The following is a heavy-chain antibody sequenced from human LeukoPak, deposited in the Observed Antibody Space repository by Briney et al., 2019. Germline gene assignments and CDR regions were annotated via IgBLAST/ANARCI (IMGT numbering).Heavy chain of an antibody. CDR2: ISAYNAKT. CDR3: ARSSAIAVAGHFDY. V-gene: IGHV1-18*01. D-gene: IGHD6-19*01. Sequence: ASVKVSCKASGYSFTKYGVTWVRQAPGQGLEWMGWISAYNAKTTYAQRFQGRVSMTTDASTNTAYMELRGLRFDGTAVFYCARSSAIAVAGHFDYWGQGSLVTVSS. CDR1: GYSFTKYG. J-gene: IGHJ4*02.